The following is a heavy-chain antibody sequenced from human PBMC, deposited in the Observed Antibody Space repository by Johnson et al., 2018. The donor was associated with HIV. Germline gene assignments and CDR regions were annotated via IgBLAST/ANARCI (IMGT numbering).Heavy chain of an antibody. D-gene: IGHD1-14*01. CDR1: GFTFSDHY. V-gene: IGHV3-11*04. CDR2: ISGSGSII. CDR3: ARSRHGGIQPGYAFDV. J-gene: IGHJ3*01. Sequence: QVLLVESGGGLVKPGGSLKLSCAVSGFTFSDHYMSWIRQTPGKGLQWVSYISGSGSIIYSTDSVQGRFTISRDNVKNSLYLQMDSLRPEDTAVYYCARSRHGGIQPGYAFDVWGQETMVTVSS.